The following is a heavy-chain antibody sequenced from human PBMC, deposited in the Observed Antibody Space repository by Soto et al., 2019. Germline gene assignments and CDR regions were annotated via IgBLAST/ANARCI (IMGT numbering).Heavy chain of an antibody. CDR2: IYWNDDK. J-gene: IGHJ5*02. Sequence: GSGPTLVNPTQTLTLTCTFSGFSLSTSGVGVGWIRQPPGKAPEWLALIYWNDDKRYSPSLKSRLTITKDTSKNQVVLTMTNMDPVDTATYYCAHRLDCTNGVCYKASNWFDPWGQGTLVTVSS. CDR1: GFSLSTSGVG. CDR3: AHRLDCTNGVCYKASNWFDP. D-gene: IGHD2-8*01. V-gene: IGHV2-5*01.